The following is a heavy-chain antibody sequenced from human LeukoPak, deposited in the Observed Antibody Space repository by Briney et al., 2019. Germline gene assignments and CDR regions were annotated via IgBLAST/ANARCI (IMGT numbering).Heavy chain of an antibody. CDR3: AKDSGGDVVVPAAPFDY. CDR1: GFTFSSYA. J-gene: IGHJ4*02. CDR2: ISGSGGST. V-gene: IGHV3-23*01. Sequence: GGSLRLSCAASGFTFSSYAMSLVRQAPGKGLEWVSAISGSGGSTYYADSVKGRFTISRDNSKNTLYLQMNSLRAEDTAVYYCAKDSGGDVVVPAAPFDYWGQGTLVTVSS. D-gene: IGHD2-2*01.